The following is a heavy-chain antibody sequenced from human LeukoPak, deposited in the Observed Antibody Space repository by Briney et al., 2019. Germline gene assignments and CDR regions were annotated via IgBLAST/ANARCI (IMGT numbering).Heavy chain of an antibody. D-gene: IGHD3-10*01. CDR3: ARGSDYYSSGTSYGMDV. CDR2: TKKIANSYTT. Sequence: GGSLRLSCAASGFTFSDHYMDWVRQSPGKGLEWVGRTKKIANSYTTEYAASVKGRFIISRDASKNSLYLQMNSLKTEDTAVYYCARGSDYYSSGTSYGMDVWGQGTTVTVSS. V-gene: IGHV3-72*01. CDR1: GFTFSDHY. J-gene: IGHJ6*02.